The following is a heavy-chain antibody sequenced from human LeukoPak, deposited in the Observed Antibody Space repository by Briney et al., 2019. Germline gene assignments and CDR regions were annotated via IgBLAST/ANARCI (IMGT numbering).Heavy chain of an antibody. CDR1: GGSISSSSYY. V-gene: IGHV4-39*01. Sequence: PSETLSLTCTVSGGSISSSSYYWGWIRQPPGKGLEWIGSIYYSGSTYYNPSLKSRVTISVDTSKNQFSLKLSSVTAADTAVFYARHDDYGVNSEDGFDIWGQGTMVTVSS. D-gene: IGHD4-23*01. CDR2: IYYSGST. J-gene: IGHJ3*02. CDR3: ARHDDYGVNSEDGFDI.